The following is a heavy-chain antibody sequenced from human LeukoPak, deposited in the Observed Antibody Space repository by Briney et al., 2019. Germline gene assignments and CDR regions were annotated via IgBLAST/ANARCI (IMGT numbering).Heavy chain of an antibody. Sequence: SETLSLTCTVSGGSISGSSSYWGWIRQPPGKGLEWIGNIYYSGNTYYNPSLKSRVTISVDTSKNQFSLKLNSVTAADTAMYYCARGLIPSADYWGQGTLVTVSS. CDR3: ARGLIPSADY. D-gene: IGHD2-8*01. CDR1: GGSISGSSSY. V-gene: IGHV4-39*07. CDR2: IYYSGNT. J-gene: IGHJ4*02.